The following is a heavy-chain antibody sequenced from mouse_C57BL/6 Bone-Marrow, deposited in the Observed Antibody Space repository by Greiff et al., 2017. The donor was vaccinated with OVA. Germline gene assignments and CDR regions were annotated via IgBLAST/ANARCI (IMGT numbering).Heavy chain of an antibody. CDR3: ARKEGYDDVGYAMDY. D-gene: IGHD2-2*01. V-gene: IGHV2-2*01. CDR2: IWSGGST. Sequence: VMLVESGPGLVQPSQSLSITCTVSGFSLTSYGVHWVRQSPGKGLEWLGVIWSGGSTDYNAAFISRLSISKDNSKSQVFFKMNSLQADDTAIYYCARKEGYDDVGYAMDYWGQGTSVTVSS. J-gene: IGHJ4*01. CDR1: GFSLTSYG.